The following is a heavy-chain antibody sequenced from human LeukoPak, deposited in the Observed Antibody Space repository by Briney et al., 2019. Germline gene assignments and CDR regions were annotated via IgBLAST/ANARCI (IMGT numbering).Heavy chain of an antibody. Sequence: SETLSLTCTVSGGSVSRGGYYWNWIRQHPGKGLEWIVFTSYSEGTYYNPSLMSRITISVDISQNQFSLKMRDVTAADTAVYFCATADWESFYFDYWGQGALVAVSS. CDR3: ATADWESFYFDY. V-gene: IGHV4-31*03. J-gene: IGHJ4*02. CDR2: TSYSEGT. D-gene: IGHD1-26*01. CDR1: GGSVSRGGYY.